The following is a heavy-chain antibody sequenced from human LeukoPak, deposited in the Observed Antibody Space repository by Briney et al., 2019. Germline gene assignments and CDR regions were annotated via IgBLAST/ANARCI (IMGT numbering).Heavy chain of an antibody. CDR1: GFAFNTYA. Sequence: GGSLRLSCAASGFAFNTYAMSWARHAPGKGLEWVSSICGGDNTDTYYAESVKGRFTISRDNSKNTLYLQMNSLRAEDTAVYYCAKGSHFDYWGQGTLATV. CDR2: ICGGDNTDT. V-gene: IGHV3-23*01. CDR3: AKGSHFDY. J-gene: IGHJ4*02.